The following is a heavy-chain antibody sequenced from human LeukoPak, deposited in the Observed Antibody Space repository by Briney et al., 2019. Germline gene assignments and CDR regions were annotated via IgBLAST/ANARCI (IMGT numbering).Heavy chain of an antibody. CDR3: AREGRGYSYAFEY. D-gene: IGHD5-18*01. CDR1: GFTFSSYG. Sequence: QPGRSLRLSCAASGFTFSSYGMHWVRQAPGKGLVWVSRINSDGSSTTYADSVKGRFTISRDNGQNTLYLQMNSLRAEDTAVYYCAREGRGYSYAFEYWGQGTLVTVSS. V-gene: IGHV3-74*01. J-gene: IGHJ4*02. CDR2: INSDGSST.